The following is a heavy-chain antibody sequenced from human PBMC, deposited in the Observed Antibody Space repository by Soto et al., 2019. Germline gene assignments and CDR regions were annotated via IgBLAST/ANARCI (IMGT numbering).Heavy chain of an antibody. CDR1: KDTHTDLS. CDR3: AIATADFWNNDYYYYMDV. Sequence: GASVKVSCKVCKDTHTDLSIHWVRQAPGKGLEWMGGFDPEDGETIYAQKFQGRVTMTEDTSANTAYMELSSLRSEDTAVYYCAIATADFWNNDYYYYMDVWGKGTTVTVSS. CDR2: FDPEDGET. J-gene: IGHJ6*03. D-gene: IGHD3-3*01. V-gene: IGHV1-24*01.